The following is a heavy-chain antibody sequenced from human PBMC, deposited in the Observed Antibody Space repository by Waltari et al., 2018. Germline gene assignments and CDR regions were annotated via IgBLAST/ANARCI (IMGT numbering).Heavy chain of an antibody. CDR3: ARDPEVHDAFDI. CDR1: GGTFSSYA. CDR2: ISPIFGTA. J-gene: IGHJ3*02. V-gene: IGHV1-69*12. Sequence: QVQLVQSGAEVKKPGSSVKVSCKASGGTFSSYAISWVRPAPGQGLEWIGGISPIFGTANYAQKFQGRVTITADESTSTAYMELSSLRSEDTAVYYCARDPEVHDAFDIWGQGTMVTVSS.